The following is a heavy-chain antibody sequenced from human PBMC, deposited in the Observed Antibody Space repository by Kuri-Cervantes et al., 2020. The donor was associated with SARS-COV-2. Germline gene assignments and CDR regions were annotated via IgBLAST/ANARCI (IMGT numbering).Heavy chain of an antibody. Sequence: ESLKISCTGSGCSISTYYWSWIRQPPGKGLEWIGYIHYSGSTNYNPSLKGRVTISVDTSKTEFSLKLTSVTAADTAVYYCARAPGYNWLDTWGQGTLVTVSS. CDR2: IHYSGST. J-gene: IGHJ5*02. V-gene: IGHV4-59*01. D-gene: IGHD1-14*01. CDR1: GCSISTYY. CDR3: ARAPGYNWLDT.